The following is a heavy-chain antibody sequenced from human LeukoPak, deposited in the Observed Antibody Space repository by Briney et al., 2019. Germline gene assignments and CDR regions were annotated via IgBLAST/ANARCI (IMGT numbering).Heavy chain of an antibody. Sequence: GGSLRLSCAASGFTFSSYWMSWVRQAPGKGLEWVANIKQDGSEKYYVDSVKGRFTISRDNAKNSLYLQMNSLRAEDTAVYYCARDLMVRGVRYYYMDVWGKGTTVSVSS. CDR1: GFTFSSYW. V-gene: IGHV3-7*01. J-gene: IGHJ6*03. CDR2: IKQDGSEK. D-gene: IGHD3-10*01. CDR3: ARDLMVRGVRYYYMDV.